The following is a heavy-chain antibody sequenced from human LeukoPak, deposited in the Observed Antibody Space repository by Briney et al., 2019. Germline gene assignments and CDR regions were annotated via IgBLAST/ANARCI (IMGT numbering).Heavy chain of an antibody. CDR1: GFSFNTYG. D-gene: IGHD3-3*02. CDR2: VWYDGSKT. V-gene: IGHV3-33*06. CDR3: AKSGVGSFYYFGH. Sequence: GGSLRLSCAASGFSFNTYGMHWVRQGPGKGLEGVAGVWYDGSKTYYADSVKGRFTISRDNPKNTVFLQMNSVRAEDTAVYYCAKSGVGSFYYFGHWGLGALVTVSS. J-gene: IGHJ4*02.